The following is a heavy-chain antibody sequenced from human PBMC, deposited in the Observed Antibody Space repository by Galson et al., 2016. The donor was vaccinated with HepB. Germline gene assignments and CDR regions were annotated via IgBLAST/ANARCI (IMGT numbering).Heavy chain of an antibody. J-gene: IGHJ4*02. CDR2: DSMDGRRK. CDR1: GFTFSNYG. D-gene: IGHD2/OR15-2a*01. Sequence: SLRLSCAASGFTFSNYGMHWVRQAPGKGLEWVAADSMDGRRKFYADSVKGRFTISRDNSNSMLFLQMSSLRADDTAVYYCARRHEYCPPVGCSADYWGQGTLVSVSS. V-gene: IGHV3-30*03. CDR3: ARRHEYCPPVGCSADY.